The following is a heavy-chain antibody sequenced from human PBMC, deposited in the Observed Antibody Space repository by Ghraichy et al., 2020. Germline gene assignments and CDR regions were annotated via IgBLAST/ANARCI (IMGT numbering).Heavy chain of an antibody. CDR3: ARGRSGWGGPDY. D-gene: IGHD6-19*01. V-gene: IGHV1-2*02. CDR2: NNPNSGGT. Sequence: ATVKVSCKASGYTFTGYYVHWERQAPGQGLEWMGWNNPNSGGTNYAQKFQGRVTMTRDTSISTVYMELSRLRSDDTAVYYCARGRSGWGGPDYWGQGTLVTVSS. CDR1: GYTFTGYY. J-gene: IGHJ4*02.